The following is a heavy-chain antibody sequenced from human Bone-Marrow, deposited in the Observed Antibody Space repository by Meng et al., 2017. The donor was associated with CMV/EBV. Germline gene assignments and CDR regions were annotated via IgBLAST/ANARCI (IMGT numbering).Heavy chain of an antibody. CDR2: MNPNSGNT. Sequence: ASVKVSCKASGYTFTSYDINWVRQATGQGLEWMGWMNPNSGNTGYAQKFQGRVTMTRNTSISTAYMEQSSLRSEDAAVYYCASVHATTWWFGNHDAFDIWGQGTMVTVSS. CDR3: ASVHATTWWFGNHDAFDI. V-gene: IGHV1-8*01. D-gene: IGHD3-10*01. J-gene: IGHJ3*02. CDR1: GYTFTSYD.